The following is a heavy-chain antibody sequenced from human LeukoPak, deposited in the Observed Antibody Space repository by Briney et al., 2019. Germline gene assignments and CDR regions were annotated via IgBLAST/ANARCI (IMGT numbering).Heavy chain of an antibody. CDR1: GFSFSSYA. J-gene: IGHJ3*02. V-gene: IGHV3-23*01. Sequence: PGGSLRLSCAVSGFSFSSYAMSWVRQAPGEGLEWVSVISGSGGYTQYADSVKGRFTIPRDNSKNTLYLQMNSLRAEDTAVYYCAKLGYCGGGRCSPLRDAFDTWGQGTTVTVSS. CDR3: AKLGYCGGGRCSPLRDAFDT. CDR2: ISGSGGYT. D-gene: IGHD2-21*01.